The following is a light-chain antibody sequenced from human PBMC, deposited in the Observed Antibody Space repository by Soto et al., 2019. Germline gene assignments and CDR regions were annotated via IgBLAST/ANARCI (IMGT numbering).Light chain of an antibody. V-gene: IGKV1-9*01. CDR3: QQLNTYPPWT. J-gene: IGKJ1*01. CDR2: AAS. Sequence: DIQLTQSPSFLSASVGDRVTITCQASQGISSYLAWYQQKPGKAPELLIYAASTLQSGGPSRFSGSGSGTDFTLTISSLQPEDSATYYCQQLNTYPPWTFGQGTKVELK. CDR1: QGISSY.